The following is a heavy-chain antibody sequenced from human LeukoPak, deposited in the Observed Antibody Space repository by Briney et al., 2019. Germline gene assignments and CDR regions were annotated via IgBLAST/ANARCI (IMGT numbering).Heavy chain of an antibody. CDR3: ASFRPTVVTLNWFDP. V-gene: IGHV4-34*01. CDR1: GGSFSGYY. CDR2: INHSGSA. D-gene: IGHD4-17*01. J-gene: IGHJ5*02. Sequence: SETLSLTCAVDGGSFSGYYWSCIRQPPGKGLEWIGEINHSGSANYNPSLKSRVTISVDTSKNQFSLKLSSVTAADTAVYYCASFRPTVVTLNWFDPWGQGTLVTVSS.